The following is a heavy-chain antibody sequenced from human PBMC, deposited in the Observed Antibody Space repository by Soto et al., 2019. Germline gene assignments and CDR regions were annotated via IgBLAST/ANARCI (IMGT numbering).Heavy chain of an antibody. V-gene: IGHV3-23*01. CDR2: IGGSGGST. CDR3: AKDLYGSGSYGMDV. D-gene: IGHD3-10*01. J-gene: IGHJ6*02. Sequence: GGSLRLSCAASGSGFIFSSYGMSWVRQAPGKGLEWVSGIGGSGGSTYYADSVKGRSTISRDNSKNTVYLQMNSLRAEDTAVYYCAKDLYGSGSYGMDVWGQGTTVTGSS. CDR1: GSGFIFSSYG.